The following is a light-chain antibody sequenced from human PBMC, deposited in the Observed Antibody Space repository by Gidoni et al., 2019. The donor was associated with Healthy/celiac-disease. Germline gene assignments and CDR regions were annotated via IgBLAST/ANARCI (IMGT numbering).Light chain of an antibody. CDR3: QQYNNWPPLT. J-gene: IGKJ4*01. V-gene: IGKV3-15*01. Sequence: EIVMTQPPATLSVSPGERATLSCRASQSVSSNLAWYQQKPGQAPRLLIYGASTRATGIPARFSGSGSGTEFTLTNSSLQSEDFAVYYCQQYNNWPPLTFGGGTKVEIK. CDR1: QSVSSN. CDR2: GAS.